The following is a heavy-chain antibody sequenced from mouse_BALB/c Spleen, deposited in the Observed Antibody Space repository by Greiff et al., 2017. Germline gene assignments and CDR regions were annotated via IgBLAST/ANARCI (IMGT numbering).Heavy chain of an antibody. CDR2: ISYDGSN. CDR3: ARELRLRNAWFAY. D-gene: IGHD1-2*01. CDR1: GYSITSGYY. Sequence: EVKLQESGPGLVKPSQSLSLTCSVTGYSITSGYYWNWIRQFPGNKLEWMGYISYDGSNNYNPSLKNRISITRDTSKNQFFLKLNSVTTEDTATYYCARELRLRNAWFAYWGQGTLVTVSA. J-gene: IGHJ3*01. V-gene: IGHV3-6*02.